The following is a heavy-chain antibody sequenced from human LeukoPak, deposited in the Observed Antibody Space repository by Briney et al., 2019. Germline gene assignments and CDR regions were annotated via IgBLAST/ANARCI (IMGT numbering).Heavy chain of an antibody. V-gene: IGHV3-30-3*01. CDR3: ARVYDSSGYYYGNGFDY. J-gene: IGHJ4*02. D-gene: IGHD3-22*01. CDR1: GFTFSSYA. Sequence: GGSLSLSCAASGFTFSSYAMHWVRQAPGKGLEGVAVISYDGSNKYYADSVKGRFTISRDNSKNTLYLQMNSLRAEDTAVYYCARVYDSSGYYYGNGFDYWGQGTLVTVSS. CDR2: ISYDGSNK.